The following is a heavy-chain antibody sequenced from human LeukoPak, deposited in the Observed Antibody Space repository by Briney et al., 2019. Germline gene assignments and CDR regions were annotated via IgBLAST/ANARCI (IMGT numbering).Heavy chain of an antibody. CDR3: AGDNDRDINWFDP. CDR2: INAGNGNT. CDR1: GYTFTSYT. V-gene: IGHV1-3*01. J-gene: IGHJ5*02. Sequence: ASVKVSCKASGYTFTSYTMHWVRQAPGQRLEWMGWINAGNGNTKYSQKFQGRVTITRDTSASTAYMELSSLRSEDTAVYYCAGDNDRDINWFDPWGQGTLVTVSS. D-gene: IGHD1-1*01.